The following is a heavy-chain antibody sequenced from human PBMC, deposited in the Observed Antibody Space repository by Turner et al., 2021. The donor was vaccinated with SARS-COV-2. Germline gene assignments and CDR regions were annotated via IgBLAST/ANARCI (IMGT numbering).Heavy chain of an antibody. Sequence: QVQLVQSGAEVKKPGASVKVSCKVSGYTLTELSMHWVRQAPGKGLEWKGGFDPEDVETIYAQKFQGRVTMTEDTSTDTAYMELSSLRSEDTAVYYCATGYAYCGGDCSIHYWGQGTLVTVSS. V-gene: IGHV1-24*01. D-gene: IGHD2-21*02. CDR2: FDPEDVET. J-gene: IGHJ4*02. CDR1: GYTLTELS. CDR3: ATGYAYCGGDCSIHY.